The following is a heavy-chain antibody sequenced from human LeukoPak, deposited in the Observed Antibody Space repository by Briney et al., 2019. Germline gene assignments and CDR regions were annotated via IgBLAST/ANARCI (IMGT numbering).Heavy chain of an antibody. CDR1: GFTFSSYA. CDR3: ARDYVRGVITPIFDY. J-gene: IGHJ4*02. V-gene: IGHV3-30*04. CDR2: ISYDGSNK. Sequence: GGSLRLSCAASGFTFSSYAMHWVRQAPGKGLEWVAVISYDGSNKYYADSVKGRFTISRDNSKNTLYLQMNSMRAEDTAVYYCARDYVRGVITPIFDYWGQGTLVTVSS. D-gene: IGHD3-10*02.